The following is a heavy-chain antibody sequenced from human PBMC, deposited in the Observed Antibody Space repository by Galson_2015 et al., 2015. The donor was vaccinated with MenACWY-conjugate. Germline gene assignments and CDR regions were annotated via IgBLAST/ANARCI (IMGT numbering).Heavy chain of an antibody. D-gene: IGHD7-27*01. V-gene: IGHV3-48*02. CDR1: EITFRHCG. J-gene: IGHJ4*02. CDR3: AWGRNPTVKSMSLDY. CDR2: ISPGSGII. Sequence: SLRLSCAASEITFRHCGMNWVRQAPGKGLEWVSYISPGSGIIYYADSAKGQFTISRDDARNSLFLQISSLRDEDTAVYYCAWGRNPTVKSMSLDYWGQGTLVTVSS.